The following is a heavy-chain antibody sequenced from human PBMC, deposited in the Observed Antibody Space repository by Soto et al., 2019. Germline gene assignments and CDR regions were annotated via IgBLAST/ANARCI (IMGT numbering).Heavy chain of an antibody. Sequence: PSETLYLTCTVSADFISSYYWNWIRQPAGKGLEWIGRVSTNGATNYNPSLESRVTMSVDTSKNQFSLKLTSVTAADTAVYFCARADYEILTGSYAMDVWGQGTTVTGSS. CDR1: ADFISSYY. CDR2: VSTNGAT. V-gene: IGHV4-4*07. CDR3: ARADYEILTGSYAMDV. J-gene: IGHJ6*01. D-gene: IGHD3-9*01.